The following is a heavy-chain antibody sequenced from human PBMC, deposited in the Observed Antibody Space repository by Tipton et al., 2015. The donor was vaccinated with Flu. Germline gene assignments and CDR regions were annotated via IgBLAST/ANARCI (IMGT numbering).Heavy chain of an antibody. CDR3: ARAIGGGDCG. J-gene: IGHJ3*01. D-gene: IGHD2-21*01. CDR2: IKQDGSEK. Sequence: GSLRLSCAASGFTFSSSALGWVRQAPGKGLEWVANIKQDGSEKYCVDSVKGRFTISRDNAKNSLFLQMNSLRAEDTAVYYCARAIGGGDCGWGQGTMVTVSS. V-gene: IGHV3-7*01. CDR1: GFTFSSSA.